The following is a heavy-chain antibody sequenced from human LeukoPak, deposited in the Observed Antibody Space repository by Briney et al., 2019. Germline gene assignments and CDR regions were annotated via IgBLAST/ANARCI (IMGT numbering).Heavy chain of an antibody. CDR3: AREGSGFDY. V-gene: IGHV3-48*03. Sequence: PGGSLRLSCAASGFTFSSYAMSWVRQAPGKGLEWVSYINNGGSTIYYADSVKGRFTISRDNAKNSLYLQMNSLRAEDTAVYYCAREGSGFDYWGQGTLVTVSS. CDR1: GFTFSSYA. D-gene: IGHD2-15*01. J-gene: IGHJ4*02. CDR2: INNGGSTI.